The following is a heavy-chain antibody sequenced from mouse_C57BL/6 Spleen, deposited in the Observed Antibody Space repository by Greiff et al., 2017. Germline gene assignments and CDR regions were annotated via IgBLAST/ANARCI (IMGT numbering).Heavy chain of an antibody. CDR2: IWSGGST. CDR1: GFSLTSYG. J-gene: IGHJ3*01. D-gene: IGHD3-2*02. Sequence: VMLVESGPGLVQPSQSLSITCTVSGFSLTSYGVHWVRQSPGKGLEWLGVIWSGGSTDYNAAFISRLSISKDNSKSQVFFKMNSLQADDTAIYYCARNLLDSSGYGFAYWGQGTLVTVSA. CDR3: ARNLLDSSGYGFAY. V-gene: IGHV2-2*01.